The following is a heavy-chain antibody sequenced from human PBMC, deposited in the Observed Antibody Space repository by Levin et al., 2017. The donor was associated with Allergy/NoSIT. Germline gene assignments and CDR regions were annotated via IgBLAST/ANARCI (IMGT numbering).Heavy chain of an antibody. CDR1: GGSISSYY. V-gene: IGHV4-59*08. J-gene: IGHJ4*02. Sequence: SETLSLTCTVSGGSISSYYWSWIRQPPGKGLEWIGYIYYSGSTNYNPSLKSRVTISVDTSKNQFSLKLSSVTAADTAVYYCASTPGTAYYDILTGYYFTYYFDYWGQGTLVTVSS. CDR3: ASTPGTAYYDILTGYYFTYYFDY. CDR2: IYYSGST. D-gene: IGHD3-9*01.